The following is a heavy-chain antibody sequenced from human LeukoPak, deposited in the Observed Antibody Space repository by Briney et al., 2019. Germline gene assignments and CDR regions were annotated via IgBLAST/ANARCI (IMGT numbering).Heavy chain of an antibody. CDR3: ARDNSVGDNAWWFDP. CDR2: TNPTGGST. J-gene: IGHJ5*02. Sequence: GASVKVSCKASGYTFTSYAMNWVRQAPGQGLEWMGLTNPTGGSTGYAQKFQGRVTMTRDMSTSTDYMELSSLRSEDTAIYYCARDNSVGDNAWWFDPWGQGTLVTVSS. CDR1: GYTFTSYA. D-gene: IGHD1-26*01. V-gene: IGHV1-46*01.